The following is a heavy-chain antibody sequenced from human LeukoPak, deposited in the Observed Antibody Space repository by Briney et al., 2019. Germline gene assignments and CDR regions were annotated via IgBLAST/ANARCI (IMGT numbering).Heavy chain of an antibody. CDR1: GGTFANYA. J-gene: IGHJ4*02. V-gene: IGHV1-69*01. Sequence: GSSVKVSCTASGGTFANYAISWVRKAPGQGLEWMGGIIPIFGTGDSAQKFQGRLTITADESTRTTYMELSSLRSEDTAVYYCAKGHDDFRQFDYWGQGTLVTVS. CDR2: IIPIFGTG. CDR3: AKGHDDFRQFDY. D-gene: IGHD3-3*01.